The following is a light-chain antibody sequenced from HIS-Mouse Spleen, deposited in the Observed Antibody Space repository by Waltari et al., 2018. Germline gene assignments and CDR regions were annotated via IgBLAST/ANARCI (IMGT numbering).Light chain of an antibody. CDR2: QDS. CDR1: KLGDKY. J-gene: IGLJ2*01. V-gene: IGLV3-1*01. CDR3: QAWDSSTVV. Sequence: SYELTQPPSVSVSPGQTASITCPGDKLGDKYACWYQQTPGQSPVLVIYQDSKRPSGIPGRFSGSNSGNTATRTISGTQAMDEADYYCQAWDSSTVVFGGGTKLTVL.